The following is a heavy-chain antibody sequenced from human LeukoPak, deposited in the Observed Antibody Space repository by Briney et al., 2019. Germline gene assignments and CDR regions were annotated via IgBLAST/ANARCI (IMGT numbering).Heavy chain of an antibody. CDR2: IYYSGST. Sequence: SETLSLTCTVSGGSISSIIYYWGWIRQPPGRGLEWIGYIYYSGSTYYNPSLKSRVSISVDTSKNQFSLKVSSVTAADTAVYYCARDVKSSGYNYYGMDVWGQGTTVTVSS. CDR3: ARDVKSSGYNYYGMDV. V-gene: IGHV4-31*03. CDR1: GGSISSIIYY. J-gene: IGHJ6*02. D-gene: IGHD6-19*01.